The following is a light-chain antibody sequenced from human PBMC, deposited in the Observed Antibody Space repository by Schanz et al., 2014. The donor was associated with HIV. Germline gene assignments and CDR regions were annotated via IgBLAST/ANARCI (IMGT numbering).Light chain of an antibody. CDR2: EVS. CDR1: SSDVGGYNY. CDR3: SSSGGSNNFVI. J-gene: IGLJ2*01. Sequence: QSALTQPPSASGSPGQSVTISCTGTSSDVGGYNYVSWYQQHPGKAPKIMIYEVSKRPSGVPDRFSGSKSGNTASLTVSGLQAEDEADYYCSSSGGSNNFVIFGGGTKLTVL. V-gene: IGLV2-8*01.